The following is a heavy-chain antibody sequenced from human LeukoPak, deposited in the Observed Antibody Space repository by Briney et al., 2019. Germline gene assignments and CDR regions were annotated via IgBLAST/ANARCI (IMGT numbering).Heavy chain of an antibody. J-gene: IGHJ4*02. CDR1: GGSFSGYY. Sequence: SETLSLTCAVYGGSFSGYYWSWIRQPPGKGLEWIGEINHSGSTNYNPSLKSRVTITVDTSKNQFSLKLSSVTAADTAVYYCARNDYWGQGTLVTVSS. CDR3: ARNDY. V-gene: IGHV4-34*01. CDR2: INHSGST.